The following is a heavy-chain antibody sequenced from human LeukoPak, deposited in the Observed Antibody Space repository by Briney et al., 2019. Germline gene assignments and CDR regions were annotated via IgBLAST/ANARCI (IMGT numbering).Heavy chain of an antibody. J-gene: IGHJ4*02. CDR3: ASWYSSSSRYFDY. CDR1: GFTFSSYW. Sequence: GGSLRLSCAASGFTFSSYWMRWVRQAPGKGLVWVSRINTDGSSTSYADSVKGRFTISRDNAKNTLYLQMNSLRAEDTAVYYCASWYSSSSRYFDYWGQGTLVTVSS. CDR2: INTDGSST. V-gene: IGHV3-74*01. D-gene: IGHD6-6*01.